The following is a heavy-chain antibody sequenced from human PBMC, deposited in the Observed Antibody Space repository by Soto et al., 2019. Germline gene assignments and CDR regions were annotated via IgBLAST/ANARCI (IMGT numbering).Heavy chain of an antibody. Sequence: QVQLLQSGSLLKRPGSSVKISCQASGDTFITHSLTWVRQAPGQGPEWVGGIIPILGITDYGQKFRGRVTLTADKSTSTAYMVLGSLTSADTAIYYCARVQSCRLSNCFGCPDFWGTGTRLIVSS. CDR1: GDTFITHS. V-gene: IGHV1-69*04. CDR3: ARVQSCRLSNCFGCPDF. CDR2: IIPILGIT. J-gene: IGHJ6*03. D-gene: IGHD3-9*01.